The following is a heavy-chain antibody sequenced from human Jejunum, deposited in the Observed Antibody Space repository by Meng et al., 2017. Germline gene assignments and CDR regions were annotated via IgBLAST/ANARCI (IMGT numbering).Heavy chain of an antibody. CDR1: GDFTSSSDR. D-gene: IGHD3-10*01. CDR2: VWHSGAT. J-gene: IGHJ4*02. Sequence: HAPLQESGPGLVKPSGTLSLTCAVSGDFTSSSDRWTWVRQAPGRGLEWIGEVWHSGATYYNPSLESRLTISIDTSNNRFSLELSSATAADTAVYYCARGVLERYFDYWGQGALVTVSS. CDR3: ARGVLERYFDY. V-gene: IGHV4-4*02.